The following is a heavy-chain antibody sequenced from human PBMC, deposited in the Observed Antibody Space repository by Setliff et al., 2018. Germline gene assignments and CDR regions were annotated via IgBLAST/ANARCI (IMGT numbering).Heavy chain of an antibody. J-gene: IGHJ4*02. CDR1: GFTFSNYA. CDR3: AKDISRTGYYYFDY. V-gene: IGHV3-23*01. CDR2: ISGGGINT. D-gene: IGHD3-9*01. Sequence: GESLKISCVASGFTFSNYAINWVRQAPGQGLEWVSGISGGGINTDYADSVKGRLTISRDNAKDTLYLQMNSLRAEDTAVYYCAKDISRTGYYYFDYWGRGTLVTVSS.